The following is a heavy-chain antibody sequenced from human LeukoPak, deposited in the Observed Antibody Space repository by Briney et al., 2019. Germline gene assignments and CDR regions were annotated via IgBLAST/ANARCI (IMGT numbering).Heavy chain of an antibody. CDR2: ISANNGNR. J-gene: IGHJ4*02. D-gene: IGHD6-19*01. CDR3: ARGSRYSSGWDNFDY. Sequence: ASVKVSCKASGYTFTNYGISWVRQAPGQGLEWMGWISANNGNRNYALKLQGRVTMTTDTTTSTVYMELRSLRSDDTAVYYCARGSRYSSGWDNFDYWGQGTLVTVSS. V-gene: IGHV1-18*01. CDR1: GYTFTNYG.